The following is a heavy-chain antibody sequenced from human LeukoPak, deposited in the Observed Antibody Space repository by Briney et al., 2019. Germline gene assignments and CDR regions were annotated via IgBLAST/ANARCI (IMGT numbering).Heavy chain of an antibody. Sequence: GGSLRLSCAASGFTFDDYGMSWVRQVPGKGLEWFSDINWNGGSTGYADSVKGRFTISRDNAKNSLYLQMNSLTAEDTAFFCARVKLTGIQDWFDPWGQGTLVTVSS. CDR3: ARVKLTGIQDWFDP. CDR1: GFTFDDYG. J-gene: IGHJ5*02. D-gene: IGHD1-20*01. V-gene: IGHV3-20*04. CDR2: INWNGGST.